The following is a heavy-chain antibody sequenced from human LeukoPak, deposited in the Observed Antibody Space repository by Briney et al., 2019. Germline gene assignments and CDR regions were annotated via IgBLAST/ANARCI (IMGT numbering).Heavy chain of an antibody. Sequence: WETLSLTCSVSGGSINRSGDYCGWVRQPRGKGVEWIASHSYSGTTSSNPYPKTRAIISVDTSNNQPSLQLNSVTATDTPLYYCARHRAGYHVDSWGQKTLVSVSS. CDR1: GGSINRSGDY. V-gene: IGHV4-39*01. CDR2: HSYSGTT. D-gene: IGHD3-9*01. J-gene: IGHJ4*02. CDR3: ARHRAGYHVDS.